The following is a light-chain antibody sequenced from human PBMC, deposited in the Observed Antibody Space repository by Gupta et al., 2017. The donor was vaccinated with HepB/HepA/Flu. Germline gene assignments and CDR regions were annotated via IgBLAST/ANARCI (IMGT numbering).Light chain of an antibody. J-gene: IGLJ1*01. CDR1: SSNIGNDN. Sequence: QPVLPQPPPASLAPGQRVTISCSGSSSNIGNDNAYWYHQLPGPTPKLLIYNDNQRPSGVPARFSGSKSGTTASLSISGLRAEDEADYYCVGLDDSLSGYVFGAGTKVTVL. CDR3: VGLDDSLSGYV. CDR2: NDN. V-gene: IGLV1-47*02.